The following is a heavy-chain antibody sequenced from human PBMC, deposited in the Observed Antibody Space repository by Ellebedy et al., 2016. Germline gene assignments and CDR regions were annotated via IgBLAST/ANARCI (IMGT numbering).Heavy chain of an antibody. CDR1: GYTFTSYD. V-gene: IGHV1-8*01. J-gene: IGHJ6*03. CDR2: MNPNSGGT. D-gene: IGHD2-2*01. CDR3: ARDQGKHIVVVPADKLHMDV. Sequence: ASVKVSXKASGYTFTSYDINWVRQATGQGLEWMGWMNPNSGGTNYGQKFQGRVTMTRDTSISTVYMELSSLRSDDTAVYYCARDQGKHIVVVPADKLHMDVWGKGTTVTVSS.